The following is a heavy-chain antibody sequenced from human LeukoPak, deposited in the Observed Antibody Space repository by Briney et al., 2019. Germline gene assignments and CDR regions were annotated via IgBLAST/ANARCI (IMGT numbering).Heavy chain of an antibody. CDR2: ISYDGSNK. Sequence: GGSLRLSCADSGFTFSSYAMHWVRQAPGKGLEWVAVISYDGSNKYYADSVKGRFTISRDNSKNTLYLQMNSLRAEDTAVYYCAREGDYYDSRGFDYWGQGTLVTVSS. J-gene: IGHJ4*02. CDR3: AREGDYYDSRGFDY. V-gene: IGHV3-30-3*01. CDR1: GFTFSSYA. D-gene: IGHD3-22*01.